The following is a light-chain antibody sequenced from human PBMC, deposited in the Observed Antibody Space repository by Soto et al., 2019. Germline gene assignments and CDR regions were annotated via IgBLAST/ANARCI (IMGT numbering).Light chain of an antibody. Sequence: DIQMTQSPSSLSASVGDRVTITCRASQSISSNLNWYQQKPGKAPKLLIYAASSLQSGVPSRFSVSGSGTDLNLTISSLQPEDFASYYCQQSYCTPPYTFGQGTKLEIK. V-gene: IGKV1-39*01. J-gene: IGKJ2*01. CDR2: AAS. CDR3: QQSYCTPPYT. CDR1: QSISSN.